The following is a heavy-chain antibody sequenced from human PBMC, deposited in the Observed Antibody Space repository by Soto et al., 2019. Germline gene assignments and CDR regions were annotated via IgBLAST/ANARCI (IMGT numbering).Heavy chain of an antibody. D-gene: IGHD6-19*01. V-gene: IGHV1-2*04. J-gene: IGHJ6*02. Sequence: WASVKVSCKASGYTFTGYYMHWVRQAPGQGLEWMGWINPNSGGTNYAQKFQGWVTMTRDTSISTAYMELSRLRSDDTAVYYCARDRIAVAGGYYYYYGMDVWGQGTTVTVSS. CDR3: ARDRIAVAGGYYYYYGMDV. CDR1: GYTFTGYY. CDR2: INPNSGGT.